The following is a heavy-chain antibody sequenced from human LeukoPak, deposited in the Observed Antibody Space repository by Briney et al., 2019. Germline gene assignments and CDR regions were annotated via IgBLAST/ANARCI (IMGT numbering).Heavy chain of an antibody. J-gene: IGHJ6*02. CDR3: TTVEGATLYYYYGMYV. D-gene: IGHD1-26*01. CDR1: GFTFSNAW. V-gene: IGHV3-15*01. Sequence: GGSLRLSCAASGFTFSNAWMSWVRQAPGKGLEWVGHIKSKTDGATTDYAAPVKGRFPISRDDSKNTLYLQMNSLKTEDTAVYYCTTVEGATLYYYYGMYVWGQGTTVTVSS. CDR2: IKSKTDGATT.